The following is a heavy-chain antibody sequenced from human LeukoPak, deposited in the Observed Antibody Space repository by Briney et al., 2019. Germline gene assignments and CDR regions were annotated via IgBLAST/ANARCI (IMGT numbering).Heavy chain of an antibody. D-gene: IGHD1-7*01. CDR1: GYTFTSYG. CDR3: ARAPYATNWNYPIQY. J-gene: IGHJ4*02. Sequence: ASVKVSCKASGYTFTSYGISWVRQAPGQGLEWMGWISAYNGNTNYAQKLQGRVTMTTDTSTSTAYMELRSLRSDDTAVYYCARAPYATNWNYPIQYWGQGTLVTVSS. V-gene: IGHV1-18*01. CDR2: ISAYNGNT.